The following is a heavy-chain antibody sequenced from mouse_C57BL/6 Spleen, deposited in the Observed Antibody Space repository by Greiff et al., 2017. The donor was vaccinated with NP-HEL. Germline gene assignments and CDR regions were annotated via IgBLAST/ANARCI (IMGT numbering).Heavy chain of an antibody. Sequence: QVQLQQPGAELVKPGASVKLSCKASGYTFTSYWMQWVKQRPGQGLEWIGEIDPSDSYTNYNQKFKGKATLTVDTSSSTAYMQLSSLTSEDSAVYYCATTAVVATGAYWGQGTLVTVSA. CDR3: ATTAVVATGAY. V-gene: IGHV1-50*01. CDR1: GYTFTSYW. J-gene: IGHJ3*01. CDR2: IDPSDSYT. D-gene: IGHD1-1*01.